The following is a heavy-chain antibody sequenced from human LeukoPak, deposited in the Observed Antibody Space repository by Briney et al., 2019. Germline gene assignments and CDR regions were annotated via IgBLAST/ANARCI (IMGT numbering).Heavy chain of an antibody. J-gene: IGHJ4*02. CDR1: GYTFTGYY. D-gene: IGHD3-10*01. CDR2: INPNSGGT. Sequence: ASVKVSCKASGYTFTGYYMHWVRQAPGQGLEWMGWINPNSGGTNYAQNFQGRVTLTKDTSINTAYMELSRLRSDDTAIYYCTRDSLPGIIASIFDSWGQGTLVTVSS. CDR3: TRDSLPGIIASIFDS. V-gene: IGHV1-2*02.